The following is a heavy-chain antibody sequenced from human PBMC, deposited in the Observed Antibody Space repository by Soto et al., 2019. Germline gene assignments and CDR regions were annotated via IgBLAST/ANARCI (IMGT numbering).Heavy chain of an antibody. CDR2: ITSSGGTL. CDR1: GFTFSDYY. Sequence: QVQLVESGGGLVKPGGSLRLSCAASGFTFSDYYMSWIRQAPGKGLEWVSYITSSGGTLYYADSMKGRFTISRDNAKNTLYLQTINRRIEVTAVYYCARDLVAVSGGVYSSSSGGYFCDYWGQGTLVTVSS. D-gene: IGHD6-6*01. V-gene: IGHV3-11*01. J-gene: IGHJ4*02. CDR3: ARDLVAVSGGVYSSSSGGYFCDY.